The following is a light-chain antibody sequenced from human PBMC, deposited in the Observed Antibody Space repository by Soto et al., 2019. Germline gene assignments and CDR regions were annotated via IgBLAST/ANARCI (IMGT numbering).Light chain of an antibody. V-gene: IGKV3-20*01. J-gene: IGKJ1*01. CDR1: QYINTR. CDR3: QQYCSSSPWP. CDR2: GAS. Sequence: ALPRSPATLCLFAGDRVSLYYSGSQYINTRLAWYQHRPGQAPRLLIYGASSRATGIPDRFSGSGSGTDFTLTISRLEPEDFAVYYCQQYCSSSPWPFGQGTKV.